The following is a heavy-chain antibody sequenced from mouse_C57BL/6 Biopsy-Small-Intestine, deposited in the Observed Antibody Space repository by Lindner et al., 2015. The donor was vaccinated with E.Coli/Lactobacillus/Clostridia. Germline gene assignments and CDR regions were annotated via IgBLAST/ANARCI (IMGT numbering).Heavy chain of an antibody. Sequence: VQLQESGGGLVQPKGSLKLSCVASGFSFNTYAMNWVRQAPGRGLEWVARIRSKSNNYATYYADSVKDRFTISRDDSESMLYLQMNNLKTEDTAMYYCVRYDYDYYAMDYWGQGTSVTVSS. CDR2: IRSKSNNYAT. CDR1: GFSFNTYA. CDR3: VRYDYDYYAMDY. J-gene: IGHJ4*01. V-gene: IGHV10-1*01. D-gene: IGHD2-4*01.